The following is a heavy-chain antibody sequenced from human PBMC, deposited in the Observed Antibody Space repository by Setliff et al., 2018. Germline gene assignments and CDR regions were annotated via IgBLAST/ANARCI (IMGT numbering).Heavy chain of an antibody. CDR3: ARGRIAAALYYFDY. CDR1: GFTFSSNN. Sequence: PGGSLRLSCAASGFTFSSNNMHWVRQAPGTGPEYVSIIYTDGTTYYTDSVKGRFTISSDNSKNTLYLQLNSLRAEDTAVYYCARGRIAAALYYFDYWGQGTLVTVSS. J-gene: IGHJ4*02. V-gene: IGHV3-53*01. D-gene: IGHD6-13*01. CDR2: IYTDGTT.